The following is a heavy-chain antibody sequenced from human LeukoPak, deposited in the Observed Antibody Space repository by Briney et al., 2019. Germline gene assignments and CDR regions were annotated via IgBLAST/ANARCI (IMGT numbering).Heavy chain of an antibody. J-gene: IGHJ3*02. V-gene: IGHV4-38-2*02. Sequence: SETLSLTCTVSGYSISSGYYWGWIRQPPGKGLEWIGSIYHSGSTYHNPSLKSRVTISVDTSKNQFSLKLSSVTAADTAVYYCATSMVRGVVSSSKGAFDIWGQGTMVTVSS. D-gene: IGHD3-10*01. CDR1: GYSISSGYY. CDR2: IYHSGST. CDR3: ATSMVRGVVSSSKGAFDI.